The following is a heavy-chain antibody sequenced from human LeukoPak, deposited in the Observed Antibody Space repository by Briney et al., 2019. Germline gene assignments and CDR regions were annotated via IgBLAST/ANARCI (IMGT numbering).Heavy chain of an antibody. J-gene: IGHJ3*02. Sequence: PSETLSLTCTVSGGSISSYYWSWIRQPPGKGLEWIGYIYYSGSTNYNPSLKSRVTISVDTSKNQFSLKLSSVTAADTAVYYCARGEYSSSSFSHLMPLQAFDIWGQGTMVTVSS. V-gene: IGHV4-59*08. CDR3: ARGEYSSSSFSHLMPLQAFDI. CDR2: IYYSGST. D-gene: IGHD6-6*01. CDR1: GGSISSYY.